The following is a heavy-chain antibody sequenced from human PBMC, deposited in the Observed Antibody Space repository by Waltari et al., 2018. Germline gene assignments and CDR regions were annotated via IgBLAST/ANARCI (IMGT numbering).Heavy chain of an antibody. J-gene: IGHJ3*02. CDR1: GFSLSTSGMR. V-gene: IGHV2-70*04. CDR2: IDWDDDK. D-gene: IGHD2-21*01. Sequence: QVTLKESGPALVKPTQTLTLTCTFSGFSLSTSGMRVSWIRQPPGKALEWLARIDWDDDKFYSTSLKTRLTISKYTSKNQVVLTMTNMDPVDTATYYCARHCGGDCYYNDAFDIWGQGTMVTVSS. CDR3: ARHCGGDCYYNDAFDI.